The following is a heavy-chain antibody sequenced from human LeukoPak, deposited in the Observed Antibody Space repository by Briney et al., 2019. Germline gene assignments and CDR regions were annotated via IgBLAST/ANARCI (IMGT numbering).Heavy chain of an antibody. D-gene: IGHD6-19*01. V-gene: IGHV3-23*01. CDR3: ANRLGGCGWYWGSFDY. CDR1: GFTFSSYA. Sequence: PGGSLRLSCAASGFTFSSYAMSWVRQAPGKGLEWVSAISGSGGSTYYADSVEGRFTISRDNSKNTLYLQMNSLRAEDTAVYYCANRLGGCGWYWGSFDYWGQGTLVTVSS. J-gene: IGHJ4*02. CDR2: ISGSGGST.